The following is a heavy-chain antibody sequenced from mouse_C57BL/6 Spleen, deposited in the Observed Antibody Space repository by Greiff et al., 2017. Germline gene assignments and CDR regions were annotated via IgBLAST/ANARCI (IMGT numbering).Heavy chain of an antibody. V-gene: IGHV8-8*01. J-gene: IGHJ2*01. CDR3: AGTRDYYADD. CDR1: GFSLSTFGMG. CDR2: IWWDDDK. Sequence: QVPLKESGPGILQPSQTLSLTCSFSGFSLSTFGMGVGWIRQPSGKGLEWLEHIWWDDDKYDNPALKSRLTISMATSKNQVFLKSANVDTADTATYDWAGTRDYYADDWGQGTTLTAAS.